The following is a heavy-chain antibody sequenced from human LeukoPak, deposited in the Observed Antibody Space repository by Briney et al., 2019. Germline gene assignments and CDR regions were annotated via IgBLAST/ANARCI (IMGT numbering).Heavy chain of an antibody. CDR2: ISYDGSNK. D-gene: IGHD6-19*01. Sequence: GRSLRLPCAASGFTFSSYGMHWVRQAPGKGLEWVAVISYDGSNKYYADSVKGRFTISRDNSKNTLYLQMNSLRAEDTAVYYCAKDLELAVAGTFDYWGQGTLVTVSS. V-gene: IGHV3-30*18. CDR3: AKDLELAVAGTFDY. J-gene: IGHJ4*02. CDR1: GFTFSSYG.